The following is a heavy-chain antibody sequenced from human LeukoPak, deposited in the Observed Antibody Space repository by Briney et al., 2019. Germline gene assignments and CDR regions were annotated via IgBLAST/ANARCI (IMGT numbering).Heavy chain of an antibody. CDR1: GITLSNYG. Sequence: GRSLRLSCAVSGITLSNYGMSWVREAPGEGLEWVAGISGSGGRPNYADSVKGRFTISRDNAKNTLYLQMHSLRAQDTAVYFCAKRGVVIRVILVGFHKEAFYFDSWGQGALVTVSS. V-gene: IGHV3-23*01. D-gene: IGHD3-22*01. J-gene: IGHJ4*02. CDR3: AKRGVVIRVILVGFHKEAFYFDS. CDR2: ISGSGGRP.